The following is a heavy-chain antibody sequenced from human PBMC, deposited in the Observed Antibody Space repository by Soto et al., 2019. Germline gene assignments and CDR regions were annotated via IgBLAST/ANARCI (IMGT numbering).Heavy chain of an antibody. V-gene: IGHV3-48*03. CDR2: ISSSGSNI. Sequence: VGSLRLSCAASVFTFSSYEMNCVRDSPGKWLEWVSYISSSGSNIYYADSVQGRFTISRDNAKNSLYLQMNSLRAEDTAVYYWATRPGAAGAFDFWGQGTMVNVS. J-gene: IGHJ3*01. CDR1: VFTFSSYE. CDR3: ATRPGAAGAFDF. D-gene: IGHD3-10*01.